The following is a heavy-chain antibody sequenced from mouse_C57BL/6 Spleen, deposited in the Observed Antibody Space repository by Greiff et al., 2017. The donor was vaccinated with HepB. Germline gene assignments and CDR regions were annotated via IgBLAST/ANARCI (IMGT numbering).Heavy chain of an antibody. CDR3: ARVITTVGHYFDY. Sequence: VKLMESGPGLVAPSQSLSITCTVSGFSLTSYAISWVRQPPGKGLEWLGVIWTGGGTNYNSALKSRLSISKDNSKSQVFLKMNSLQPDDTARYYCARVITTVGHYFDYWGQGTTLTVSS. V-gene: IGHV2-9-1*01. CDR2: IWTGGGT. CDR1: GFSLTSYA. D-gene: IGHD1-1*01. J-gene: IGHJ2*01.